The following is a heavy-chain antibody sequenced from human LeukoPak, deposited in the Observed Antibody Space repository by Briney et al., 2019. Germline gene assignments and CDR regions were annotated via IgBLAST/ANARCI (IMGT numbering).Heavy chain of an antibody. CDR2: ISSSSRTK. V-gene: IGHV3-48*04. CDR3: ASQSSGSSTRAPDI. Sequence: GGSLRLSCATPGGTFRSYSLNWVRQAPGKGLEWVSYISSSSRTKYYADSVKGRFIISRDNANNSLYLQMNSLRAEDTALYYCASQSSGSSTRAPDIWGQGTLVTVSS. CDR1: GGTFRSYS. D-gene: IGHD1-26*01. J-gene: IGHJ1*01.